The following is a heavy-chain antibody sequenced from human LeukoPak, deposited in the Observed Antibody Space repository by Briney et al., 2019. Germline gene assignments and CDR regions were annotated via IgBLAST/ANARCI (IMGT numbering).Heavy chain of an antibody. D-gene: IGHD1-26*01. CDR1: GFTFSNAW. V-gene: IGHV3-15*01. CDR2: IKSKTDGGTT. J-gene: IGHJ1*01. Sequence: PGGSLRLSCAASGFTFSNAWTSWVRQAPGKGLEWVGRIKSKTDGGTTDYAAPVKGRFTISRDDSKNTLYLQMNRLKTEDTAVYYCTTDQGYSGSYYGRRAEYFQHWGQGTLVTVSS. CDR3: TTDQGYSGSYYGRRAEYFQH.